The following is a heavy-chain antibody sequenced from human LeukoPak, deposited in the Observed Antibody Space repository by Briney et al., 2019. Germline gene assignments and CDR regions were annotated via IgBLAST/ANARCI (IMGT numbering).Heavy chain of an antibody. Sequence: SETLSLTCTVSGGSISSGGNYWSWIRQHPGKGLEWIGYIYYSGSTYYNPSLKSRVTISVDTSKNQFSLKLSSVTAADTAVYYCAREVGTVTQNPYYYYGMDVWGQGTTVTVSS. CDR1: GGSISSGGNY. V-gene: IGHV4-31*03. CDR2: IYYSGST. J-gene: IGHJ6*02. CDR3: AREVGTVTQNPYYYYGMDV. D-gene: IGHD4-11*01.